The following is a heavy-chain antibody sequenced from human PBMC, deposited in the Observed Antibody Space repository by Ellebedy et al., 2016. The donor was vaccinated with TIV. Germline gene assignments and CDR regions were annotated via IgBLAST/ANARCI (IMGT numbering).Heavy chain of an antibody. Sequence: GGSLRLSCAASGFTFSSYGMHWVRQAPGKGLEWVSVIYSGGSTYYADSVKGRFTISRDNSKNTLYLQMNSLRAEDTAVYYCARDRITMVRGVMTYWGQGTLVTVSS. CDR3: ARDRITMVRGVMTY. CDR2: IYSGGST. J-gene: IGHJ4*02. D-gene: IGHD3-10*01. V-gene: IGHV3-66*01. CDR1: GFTFSSYG.